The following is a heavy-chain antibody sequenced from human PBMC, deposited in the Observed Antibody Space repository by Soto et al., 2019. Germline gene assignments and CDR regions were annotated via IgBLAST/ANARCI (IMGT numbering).Heavy chain of an antibody. D-gene: IGHD1-26*01. CDR2: IYWDNDK. V-gene: IGHV2-5*02. CDR1: GFSLRTSEVG. Sequence: SGPTLVNPTQTLTLTCTFSGFSLRTSEVGVGWIRQPPGKALEWLALIYWDNDKRYSPSLENRLTITKDTSKNQVVLTMTNMDPMDTATYYCAHRRSGSYFGYWGQGILVTVSS. J-gene: IGHJ4*02. CDR3: AHRRSGSYFGY.